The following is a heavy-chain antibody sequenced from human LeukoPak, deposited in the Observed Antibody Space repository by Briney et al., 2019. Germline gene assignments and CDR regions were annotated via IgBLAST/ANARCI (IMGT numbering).Heavy chain of an antibody. CDR2: ISNKCNTI. CDR1: GLSFSSYD. V-gene: IGHV3-48*03. D-gene: IGHD6-13*01. J-gene: IGHJ1*01. Sequence: GGCLRLSCAAAGLSFSSYDMYWVRQAPGMGLEWVAYISNKCNTIDYAESVKGRFTISREKGKSSVFLQINSLRVEDTALYYCAPPAAGLHRTISTKYLQDWGESTLVTVSS. CDR3: APPAAGLHRTISTKYLQD.